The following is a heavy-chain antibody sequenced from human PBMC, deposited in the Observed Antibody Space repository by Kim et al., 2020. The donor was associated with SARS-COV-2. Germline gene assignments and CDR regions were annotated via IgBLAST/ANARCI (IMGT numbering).Heavy chain of an antibody. CDR2: INHSGST. V-gene: IGHV4-34*01. Sequence: SETLSLTCAVYGGSFSGYYWSWIRQPPGKGLEWIGEINHSGSTNYNPSLKSRVTISVDTSKNQFSLKLSSVTAADTAVYYCARARGSPAARGWFDPWGQGTLVTVSS. D-gene: IGHD2-15*01. CDR1: GGSFSGYY. CDR3: ARARGSPAARGWFDP. J-gene: IGHJ5*02.